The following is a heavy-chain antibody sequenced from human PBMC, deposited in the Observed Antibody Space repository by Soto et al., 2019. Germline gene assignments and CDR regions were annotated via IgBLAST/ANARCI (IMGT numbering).Heavy chain of an antibody. V-gene: IGHV4-59*04. CDR3: ARSYYGSGSYNDAFDI. D-gene: IGHD3-10*01. CDR2: IYHSGST. CDR1: GGSISSYY. J-gene: IGHJ3*02. Sequence: SETLSLTCTVSGGSISSYYWSWIRQPPGKGLEWIGYIYHSGSTYYNPSLKSRVTISVDRSKNQFSLKLSSVTAADTAVYYCARSYYGSGSYNDAFDIWGQGTMVTVSS.